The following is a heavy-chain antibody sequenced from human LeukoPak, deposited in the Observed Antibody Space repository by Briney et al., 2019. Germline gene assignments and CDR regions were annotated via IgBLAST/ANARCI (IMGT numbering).Heavy chain of an antibody. J-gene: IGHJ6*02. Sequence: SVKVSCKASGGTFSSYAISWVRQAPGQGLEWVGRIIPILGIANYAQKFQGRVTITADKSTSTAYMELSSLRSEDTAVYYCARASYCSSTSCYSYYYYGMDVWGQGTTVTVSS. D-gene: IGHD2-2*01. CDR2: IIPILGIA. V-gene: IGHV1-69*04. CDR1: GGTFSSYA. CDR3: ARASYCSSTSCYSYYYYGMDV.